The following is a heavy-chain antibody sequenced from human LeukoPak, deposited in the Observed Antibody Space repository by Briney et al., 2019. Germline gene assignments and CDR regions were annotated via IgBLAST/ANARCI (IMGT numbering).Heavy chain of an antibody. CDR3: ARGLPLNGLVRFDY. CDR2: MYYTGST. Sequence: SSETLSLTCTVSGGSISSYYWSWIRQPPGKGLEWIGYMYYTGSTNYNPSLKSRVTISVDTSKNQFSLKLSSVTAADTAVYYCARGLPLNGLVRFDYWGQGTLVTVSS. CDR1: GGSISSYY. J-gene: IGHJ4*02. V-gene: IGHV4-59*01. D-gene: IGHD3/OR15-3a*01.